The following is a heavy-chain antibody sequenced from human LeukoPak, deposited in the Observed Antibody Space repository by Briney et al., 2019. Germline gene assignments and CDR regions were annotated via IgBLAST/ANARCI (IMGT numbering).Heavy chain of an antibody. D-gene: IGHD2-21*02. Sequence: SETLSLTCTVSGGSISSSGYYWSWIRQPAGKGLEWIGRIYTSGSTNYNPSLKSRVTMSVDTSKNQFSLKLSSVTAADTAVYYCANGGDYCWYYWGQGILVTVSS. CDR1: GGSISSSGYY. CDR3: ANGGDYCWYY. J-gene: IGHJ4*02. V-gene: IGHV4-61*02. CDR2: IYTSGST.